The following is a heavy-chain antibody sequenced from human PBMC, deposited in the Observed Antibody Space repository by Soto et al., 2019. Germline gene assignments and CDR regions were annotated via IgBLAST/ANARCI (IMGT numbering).Heavy chain of an antibody. V-gene: IGHV3-23*01. J-gene: IGHJ4*02. CDR1: GFTFSSYA. CDR3: AKAQGYYYDSSGYYPFDY. CDR2: ISGSGGST. Sequence: GGSLRLSCAASGFTFSSYAMSWVRQAPGKGLEWVSAISGSGGSTYYADSVKGRFTISRDNSKNTLYLQMNSLRAEDTAVYYCAKAQGYYYDSSGYYPFDYWGQGTLVTVSS. D-gene: IGHD3-22*01.